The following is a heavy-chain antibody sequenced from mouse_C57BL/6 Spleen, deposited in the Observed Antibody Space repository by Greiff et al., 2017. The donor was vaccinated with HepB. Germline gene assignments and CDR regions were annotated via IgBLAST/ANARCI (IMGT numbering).Heavy chain of an antibody. V-gene: IGHV5-16*01. Sequence: EVNLVESEGGLVQPGSSMKLSCTASGFTFSDYYMAWVRQVPEKGLEWVANINYDGSSTYYLDSLKSRFIISRDNAKNILYLQMSRLKSEDAATYYCARGGRYFDVWGTGTTVTVSS. CDR2: INYDGSST. CDR1: GFTFSDYY. J-gene: IGHJ1*03. CDR3: ARGGRYFDV.